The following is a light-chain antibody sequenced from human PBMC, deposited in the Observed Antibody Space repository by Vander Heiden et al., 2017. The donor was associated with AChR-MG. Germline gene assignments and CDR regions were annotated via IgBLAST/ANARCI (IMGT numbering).Light chain of an antibody. V-gene: IGLV1-40*01. CDR3: QSYDSSLSCWV. Sequence: QSVLTQPPSVSAAPGPVVTMSWTGCSANIVAGYYVHWYQQLPGPAPILLIYGNSNRPSGVPDRFSGSNSGTSASLAITGLQAEDEADYYCQSYDSSLSCWVFGGGTKLTVL. J-gene: IGLJ3*02. CDR1: SANIVAGYY. CDR2: GNS.